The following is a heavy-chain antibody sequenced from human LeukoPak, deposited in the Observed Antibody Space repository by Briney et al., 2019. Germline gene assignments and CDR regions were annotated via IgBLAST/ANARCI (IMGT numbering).Heavy chain of an antibody. CDR2: INSDGSST. CDR1: GFTFSSYW. D-gene: IGHD6-6*01. J-gene: IGHJ4*02. CDR3: ARDGTYSSSSFDY. Sequence: GRSLRLSCAASGFTFSSYWMHWVRQAPGKGLVWVSRINSDGSSTSYADSEKGRFTISRDNARNTLYLQMNSLRAEDTAVYYCARDGTYSSSSFDYWGQGTLVTVSS. V-gene: IGHV3-74*01.